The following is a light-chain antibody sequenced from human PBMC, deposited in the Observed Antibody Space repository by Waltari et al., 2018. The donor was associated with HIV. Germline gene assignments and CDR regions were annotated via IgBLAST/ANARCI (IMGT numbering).Light chain of an antibody. CDR2: DNN. CDR1: SSNIGYNY. V-gene: IGLV1-51*01. CDR3: ATWDSGLSAVV. Sequence: QSVLTQPPSVSATPGQKVTISCSGSSSNIGYNYVFWYQQLPGTAPKLHIYDNNKRPAGIPDRSSGSKSGTSATLGITGLQTGDEADYYCATWDSGLSAVVFGGGTKLTVL. J-gene: IGLJ2*01.